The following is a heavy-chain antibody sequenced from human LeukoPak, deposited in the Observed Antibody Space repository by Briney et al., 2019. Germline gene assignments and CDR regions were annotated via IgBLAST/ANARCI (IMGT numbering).Heavy chain of an antibody. CDR2: MNPNSGNT. CDR1: GYTFTSYD. D-gene: IGHD3-10*01. J-gene: IGHJ4*02. Sequence: ASVKVSCKASGYTFTSYDINWVRQATGQGLEWMGWMNPNSGNTGYAQKFQGRVTITRNTSISTAYMELSSLKLEDTAIYYCTRRVISSRSDYFDVWGQGTLVTVSS. V-gene: IGHV1-8*03. CDR3: TRRVISSRSDYFDV.